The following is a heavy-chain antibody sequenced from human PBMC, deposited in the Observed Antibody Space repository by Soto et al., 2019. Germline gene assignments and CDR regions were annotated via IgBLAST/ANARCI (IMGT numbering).Heavy chain of an antibody. D-gene: IGHD3-10*01. CDR3: AKELLRLGESLERYFDY. Sequence: EVQLVETGGGLIQPGGSLRLSCAASGFTVSSNYMSWVRQAPGKGLEWVSVIYSGGTTYYADSVKGRFTISRDNSNNTLFLQLNSLRAEDTAVYYCAKELLRLGESLERYFDYWGQGTLVTVSS. V-gene: IGHV3-53*02. CDR2: IYSGGTT. J-gene: IGHJ4*02. CDR1: GFTVSSNY.